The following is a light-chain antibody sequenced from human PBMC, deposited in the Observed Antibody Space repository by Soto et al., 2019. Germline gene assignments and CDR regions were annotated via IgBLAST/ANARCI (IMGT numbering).Light chain of an antibody. V-gene: IGKV3-11*01. CDR1: QSVSSY. Sequence: EIVLTQSPATLSLSPVERATLSCRASQSVSSYLAWYQQKPGQAPRLLIYDASNRATGIPARFSGSGSGTDFTLTISSLQSEDFAIYYCQHYNNWPPWTFGQGTKVDIK. CDR3: QHYNNWPPWT. CDR2: DAS. J-gene: IGKJ1*01.